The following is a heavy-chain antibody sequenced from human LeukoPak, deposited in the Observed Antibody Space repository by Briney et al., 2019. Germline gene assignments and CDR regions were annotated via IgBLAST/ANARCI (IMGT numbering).Heavy chain of an antibody. Sequence: ASVKVSCKASGYTFIGNYMHWVRQAPGQGLEWMGWINPNSGGTNYAQKFQGRVTMTRDTSISTAYMELSRLRSDDTAVYYCARDNSVEDIAWWFDPWGQGTLVTVSP. D-gene: IGHD4-23*01. J-gene: IGHJ5*02. V-gene: IGHV1-2*02. CDR2: INPNSGGT. CDR1: GYTFIGNY. CDR3: ARDNSVEDIAWWFDP.